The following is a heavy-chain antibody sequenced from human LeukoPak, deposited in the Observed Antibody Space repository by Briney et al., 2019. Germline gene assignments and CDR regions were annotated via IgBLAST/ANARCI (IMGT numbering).Heavy chain of an antibody. V-gene: IGHV1-69*02. CDR2: IIPILGIA. Sequence: SVKVSCKASGGTFSSYTISWVRQAPGQGLEWMGRIIPILGIANYAQKFQGRVTITADRSTSTAYMELSSLRSEDTAVYYCATRRLHYDFWSGPDYWGQGTLVTVSS. CDR3: ATRRLHYDFWSGPDY. D-gene: IGHD3-3*01. CDR1: GGTFSSYT. J-gene: IGHJ4*02.